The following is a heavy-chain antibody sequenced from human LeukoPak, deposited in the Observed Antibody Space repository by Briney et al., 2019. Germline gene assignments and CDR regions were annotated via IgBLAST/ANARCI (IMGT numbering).Heavy chain of an antibody. D-gene: IGHD1-1*01. J-gene: IGHJ2*01. CDR3: AKGHDWNPGAWYFDL. V-gene: IGHV3-23*01. CDR1: GFTFSSYG. Sequence: GGSLRLSCAASGFTFSSYGMHWVRQAPGKGLEWVSIIGGGGGGIYFAESLKGRFTIYRDNSKNTLYLQMNSLRAEDTAAYYCAKGHDWNPGAWYFDLWGRGTLVTVSS. CDR2: IGGGGGGI.